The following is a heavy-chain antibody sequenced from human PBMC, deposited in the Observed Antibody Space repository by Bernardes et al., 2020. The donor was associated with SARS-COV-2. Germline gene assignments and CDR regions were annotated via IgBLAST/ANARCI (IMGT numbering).Heavy chain of an antibody. D-gene: IGHD5-12*01. J-gene: IGHJ5*02. CDR2: IYYSGST. V-gene: IGHV4-59*08. Sequence: SETLSLTCTVSGGSISSYYWSWIRQPPGKGLEWIGYIYYSGSTYYNPSLKSRVTISVDTSKNQFSLKLSSVTAADTAVYYCARHKRRWLQLEPDWFDPWGQGTLVTVSS. CDR3: ARHKRRWLQLEPDWFDP. CDR1: GGSISSYY.